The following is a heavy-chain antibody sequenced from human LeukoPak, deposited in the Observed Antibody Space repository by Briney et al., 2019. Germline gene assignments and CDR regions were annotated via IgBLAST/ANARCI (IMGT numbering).Heavy chain of an antibody. CDR3: ARVTGGGNVAYWYFDL. CDR1: GGSFTASY. D-gene: IGHD4-23*01. CDR2: IHHAGDT. V-gene: IGHV4-34*01. J-gene: IGHJ2*01. Sequence: PSETLSLTCGVDGGSFTASYWSWIRQSPGKGLEWIGKIHHAGDTNYNPSLKSRVTISLDIYKAQFSLNLKSVTAADTAVYYCARVTGGGNVAYWYFDLWGRGTLVTVSS.